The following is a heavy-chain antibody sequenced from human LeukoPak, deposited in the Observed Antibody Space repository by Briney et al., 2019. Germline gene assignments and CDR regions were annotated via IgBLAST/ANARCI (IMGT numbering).Heavy chain of an antibody. CDR2: VRSRANSYAT. CDR3: STRVPNAFDI. J-gene: IGHJ3*02. V-gene: IGHV3-73*01. CDR1: GFTFSGSA. Sequence: GGSLRLSCAASGFTFSGSAMHWVRQASGKGPEWVGRVRSRANSYATAYAASVKGRFTISRDDSKNTAHLQMNSLKTEDTAVYYCSTRVPNAFDIWGQGTMVTVSS. D-gene: IGHD4/OR15-4a*01.